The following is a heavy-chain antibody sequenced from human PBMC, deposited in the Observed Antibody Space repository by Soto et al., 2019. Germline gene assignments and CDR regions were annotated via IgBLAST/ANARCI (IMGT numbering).Heavy chain of an antibody. V-gene: IGHV1-8*01. CDR3: ARGHGRWSTYYFDY. Sequence: ASVKVSCKASGYTFTSYVINWVRQVTGQGLEWMGWMNPNSGNTGYAQKFQGRVTMTRNTSISTAYMELSSLRSEDTAVYYCARGHGRWSTYYFDYWGQGTLVTVSS. CDR1: GYTFTSYV. J-gene: IGHJ4*02. CDR2: MNPNSGNT. D-gene: IGHD2-15*01.